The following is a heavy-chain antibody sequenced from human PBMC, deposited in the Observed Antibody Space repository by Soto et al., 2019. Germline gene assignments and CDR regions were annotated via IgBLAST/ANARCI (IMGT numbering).Heavy chain of an antibody. CDR1: GGSISSSSYY. CDR2: IYYSGST. J-gene: IGHJ4*02. Sequence: SETLSLTCTVSGGSISSSSYYWGWIHQPPGKGLEWIGSIYYSGSTYYNPSLKSRVTISVDTSKNQFSLKLSSVTAADTAVYYCARLVDYYGSGNDYWGQGTLVTVSS. V-gene: IGHV4-39*01. D-gene: IGHD3-10*01. CDR3: ARLVDYYGSGNDY.